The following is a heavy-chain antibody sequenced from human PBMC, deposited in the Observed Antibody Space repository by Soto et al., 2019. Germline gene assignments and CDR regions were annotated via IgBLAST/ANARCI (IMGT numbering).Heavy chain of an antibody. CDR1: GFTFSDHY. J-gene: IGHJ4*02. D-gene: IGHD3-22*01. Sequence: EVQLVESGGGLVQPGGSLRLSCAASGFTFSDHYMDWVRQAPGKGLEWVGRTRNKANSYTTEYAASVKGRFTISRDDSKNSLYLQMNSLKTEDTAVYYCARVGSSGYYVDYWSQGTLVTVSS. V-gene: IGHV3-72*01. CDR3: ARVGSSGYYVDY. CDR2: TRNKANSYTT.